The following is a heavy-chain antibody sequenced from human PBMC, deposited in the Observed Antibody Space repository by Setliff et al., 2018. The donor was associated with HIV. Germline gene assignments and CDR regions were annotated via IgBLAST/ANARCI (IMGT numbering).Heavy chain of an antibody. D-gene: IGHD3-22*01. CDR1: GFTFSTYN. CDR3: ARDRASSAYYSHFDY. CDR2: VSSDGRYI. J-gene: IGHJ4*02. V-gene: IGHV3-21*06. Sequence: GGSLRLSCAASGFTFSTYNMNWVRQAPGKGLEWVSSVSSDGRYIYYADSVRGRFTISRDDAKSSLYLQMYSLRAEDTAIYYCARDRASSAYYSHFDYWGQGNMVTVSS.